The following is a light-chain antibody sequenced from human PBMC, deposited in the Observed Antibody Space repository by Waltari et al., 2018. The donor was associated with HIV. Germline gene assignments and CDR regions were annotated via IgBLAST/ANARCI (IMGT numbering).Light chain of an antibody. J-gene: IGKJ2*01. CDR3: QQYEASPPMYT. Sequence: EPVLTQSPGTLSLSSGERATLSSTASQTINSNYLAWYQHKPGLPPRLLIYDASTRAAGIPDRFSGGGSGTDFTLTISRLEPEDFAIYFCQQYEASPPMYTFGQGTRLEV. CDR1: QTINSNY. V-gene: IGKV3-20*01. CDR2: DAS.